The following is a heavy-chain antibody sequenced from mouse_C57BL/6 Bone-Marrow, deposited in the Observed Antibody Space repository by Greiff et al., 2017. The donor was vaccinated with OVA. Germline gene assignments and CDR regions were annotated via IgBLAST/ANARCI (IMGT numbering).Heavy chain of an antibody. D-gene: IGHD2-4*01. Sequence: VQLQQPGAELVKPGASVKLSCKASGYTFTSYWMHWVKQRPGQGLEWIGMIHPNSGSTNYNEKFKSKATLTVDKSSSTAYMQLSILTSEDSAVYYCVLYVLRRYFDDWGTGTTVTVSS. V-gene: IGHV1-64*01. CDR3: VLYVLRRYFDD. CDR1: GYTFTSYW. CDR2: IHPNSGST. J-gene: IGHJ1*03.